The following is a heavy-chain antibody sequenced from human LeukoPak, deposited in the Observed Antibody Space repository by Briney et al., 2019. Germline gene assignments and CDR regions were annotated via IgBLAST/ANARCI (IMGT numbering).Heavy chain of an antibody. CDR3: ARGGLAAPPGYAFDL. CDR2: IYSSGST. J-gene: IGHJ3*01. D-gene: IGHD2-15*01. V-gene: IGHV4-30-4*01. Sequence: TSQTLSLTCTVSGGSISSGDCYWSWIRQPPGKGLEWIGYIYSSGSTYYNPSLKSRLTISVDTSKNQFSLKLSSVTAADTAVYYRARGGLAAPPGYAFDLWGQGTMVTVSS. CDR1: GGSISSGDCY.